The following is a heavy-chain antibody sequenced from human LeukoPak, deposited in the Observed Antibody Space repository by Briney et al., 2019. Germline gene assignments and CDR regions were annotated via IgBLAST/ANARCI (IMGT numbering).Heavy chain of an antibody. CDR2: INHSGST. J-gene: IGHJ4*02. Sequence: SETLSLTCAVYGGSFSGYYWSWIRQPPGKGLEWIGEINHSGSTNYNPSLKSRVTISVDTSKNQFSLKLSSVTAADTAVYYCARGSTYYYDRSGYSRYYFDYWGQGTLVTVSS. V-gene: IGHV4-34*01. D-gene: IGHD3-22*01. CDR1: GGSFSGYY. CDR3: ARGSTYYYDRSGYSRYYFDY.